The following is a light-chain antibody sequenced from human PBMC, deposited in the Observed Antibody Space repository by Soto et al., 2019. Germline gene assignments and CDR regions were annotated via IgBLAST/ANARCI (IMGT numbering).Light chain of an antibody. V-gene: IGLV1-47*01. CDR2: RNN. Sequence: QSVLTQPPSASGTPGQRVTISCSGSSSNIGSNYVYWYQQLPGTAPKILIYRNNQRPSGVPDRFSGAKSGTSASLAISGLRSEDEADYYCATWDDSLTVHVAFGGGTKLTVL. CDR1: SSNIGSNY. J-gene: IGLJ2*01. CDR3: ATWDDSLTVHVA.